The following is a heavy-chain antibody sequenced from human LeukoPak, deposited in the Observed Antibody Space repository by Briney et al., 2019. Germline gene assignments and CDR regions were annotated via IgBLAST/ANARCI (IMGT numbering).Heavy chain of an antibody. J-gene: IGHJ3*02. CDR3: ARGLVGATSHFDI. D-gene: IGHD1-26*01. Sequence: ASVKVSCKPSGYTFTSYAISWLRQAPGQGLEWMGWISTYSGNTNYAQKLQGRITMTIETSTSTAYMELGSLRSDDMAVYYCARGLVGATSHFDIWGQGTMVTVSS. V-gene: IGHV1-18*03. CDR2: ISTYSGNT. CDR1: GYTFTSYA.